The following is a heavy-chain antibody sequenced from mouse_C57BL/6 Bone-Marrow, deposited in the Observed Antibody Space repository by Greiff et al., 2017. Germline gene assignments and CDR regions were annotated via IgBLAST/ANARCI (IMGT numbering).Heavy chain of an antibody. CDR2: IYPTSGRT. V-gene: IGHV1-55*01. Sequence: QVQLQQPGAELVKPGASVKMSCKASGYTFTSYWITWVKQRPGQGLEWIGDIYPTSGRTNYNETFKRKAILTVDTSSNTAYMQLSSLTSEDSAVFYCARSGPLGRSFDYWGQGTTLTVSS. CDR3: ARSGPLGRSFDY. J-gene: IGHJ2*01. D-gene: IGHD4-1*01. CDR1: GYTFTSYW.